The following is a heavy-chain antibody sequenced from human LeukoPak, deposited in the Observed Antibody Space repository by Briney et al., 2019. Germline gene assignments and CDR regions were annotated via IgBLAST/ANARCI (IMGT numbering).Heavy chain of an antibody. D-gene: IGHD6-6*01. CDR2: ISSSSSYI. J-gene: IGHJ6*03. CDR3: ARDLGRYSSSYYMDV. V-gene: IGHV3-21*01. CDR1: GFTFSSYS. Sequence: PGGSLRLSCAASGFTFSSYSMNWVRQAPGQGLEWVSSISSSSSYIYYADSVKGRFTISRDNAKNSLYLQMNSLRAEDTAVYYCARDLGRYSSSYYMDVWGKGTTVTVSS.